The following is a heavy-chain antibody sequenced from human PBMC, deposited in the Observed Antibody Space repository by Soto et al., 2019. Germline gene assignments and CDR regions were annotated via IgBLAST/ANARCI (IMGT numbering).Heavy chain of an antibody. CDR3: ARGGGWNVGSSSGNYPHKSVLGMDV. CDR2: IIPIFGTA. J-gene: IGHJ6*02. CDR1: GGTFSSYA. D-gene: IGHD1-7*01. Sequence: EASVKVSCKASGGTFSSYAISWVRQAPGQGLEWMGGIIPIFGTANYAQKFQGRVTITADESTSTAYMELSSLRSEDTAVYYCARGGGWNVGSSSGNYPHKSVLGMDVWGQGTTVTVSS. V-gene: IGHV1-69*13.